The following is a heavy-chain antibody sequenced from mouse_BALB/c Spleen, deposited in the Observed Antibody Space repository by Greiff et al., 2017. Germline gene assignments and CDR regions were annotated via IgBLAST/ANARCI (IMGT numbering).Heavy chain of an antibody. CDR3: VRQGGYYYFDY. D-gene: IGHD3-1*01. Sequence: EPGGGLVQPKGSLKLSCAASGFTFNTYAMNWVRQAPGKGLEWVARIRSKSNNYATYYADSVKDRFTISRDDSQSMLYLQMNNLKTEDTAMYYCVRQGGYYYFDYWGQGTTLTVSS. CDR2: IRSKSNNYAT. CDR1: GFTFNTYA. J-gene: IGHJ2*01. V-gene: IGHV10-1*02.